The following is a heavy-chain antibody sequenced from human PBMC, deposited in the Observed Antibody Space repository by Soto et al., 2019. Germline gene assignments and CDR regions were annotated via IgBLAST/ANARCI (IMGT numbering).Heavy chain of an antibody. D-gene: IGHD6-19*01. CDR3: AKDFLVSSGWMEAY. Sequence: GGSLRLSCAASGFTFSSYAMSWVRQAPGKGLEWVSAISGSGGSTYYADSVKGRFTISRDNSKNTLYLQMNSLRAEDTAVYYCAKDFLVSSGWMEAYWGQGTLVTVSS. V-gene: IGHV3-23*01. CDR2: ISGSGGST. J-gene: IGHJ4*02. CDR1: GFTFSSYA.